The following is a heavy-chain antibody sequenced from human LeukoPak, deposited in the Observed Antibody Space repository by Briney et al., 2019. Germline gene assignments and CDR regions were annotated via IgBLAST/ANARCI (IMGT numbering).Heavy chain of an antibody. V-gene: IGHV3-74*01. CDR2: INSDGSRT. CDR1: GFTFSTYW. J-gene: IGHJ4*02. CDR3: ARGPDDYGDYGLDY. Sequence: PGGSLRLSCAASGFTFSTYWMHWVRQAPGKGLVWVSRINSDGSRTTYADSVKGRFTISRDNAKNTLYLQMNSLRAEDTAVYYCARGPDDYGDYGLDYWGQGALVTVCS. D-gene: IGHD4-17*01.